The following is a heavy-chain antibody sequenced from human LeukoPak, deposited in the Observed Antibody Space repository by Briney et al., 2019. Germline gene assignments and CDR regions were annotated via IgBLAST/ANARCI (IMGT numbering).Heavy chain of an antibody. V-gene: IGHV3-48*04. D-gene: IGHD7-27*01. J-gene: IGHJ4*02. CDR3: ASNLGPLDY. CDR1: GFTFSSYS. Sequence: GGSLRLSCAASGFTFSSYSMTWVRQAPGEGLEWVSYISSSSGIIYYADSVKGRFTISRDNAKNSLYLQMNSLRAEDTAVYYCASNLGPLDYWGQGTLVTVSS. CDR2: ISSSSGII.